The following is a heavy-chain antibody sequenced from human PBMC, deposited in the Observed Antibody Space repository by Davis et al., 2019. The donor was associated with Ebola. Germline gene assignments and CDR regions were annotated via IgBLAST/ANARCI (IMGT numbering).Heavy chain of an antibody. V-gene: IGHV3-48*02. D-gene: IGHD3-22*01. CDR3: ARSDYYDSSGYLLYYYGMDV. J-gene: IGHJ6*02. CDR2: ISSSSSTI. CDR1: GFTFSSYA. Sequence: GESLKISCAASGFTFSSYAMSWVRQAPGKGLEWVSYISSSSSTIYYADSVKGRFTISRDNAKNSLYLQMNSLRDEDTAVYYCARSDYYDSSGYLLYYYGMDVWGQGTTVTVSS.